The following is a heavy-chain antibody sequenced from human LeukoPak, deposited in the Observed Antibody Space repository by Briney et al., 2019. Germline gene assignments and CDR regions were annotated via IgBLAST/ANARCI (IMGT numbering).Heavy chain of an antibody. Sequence: PSETLSLTCTVSGGPISSSSYYWGWIRQPPGKGLEWIGSIYYSGSTYYNPSLKGRVTISVDTSKNQFSLKLSSVTAADTAVYYCAREGRMTLSIAAPNNWFDPWGQGTLVTVSS. J-gene: IGHJ5*02. V-gene: IGHV4-39*07. CDR2: IYYSGST. CDR3: AREGRMTLSIAAPNNWFDP. D-gene: IGHD6-6*01. CDR1: GGPISSSSYY.